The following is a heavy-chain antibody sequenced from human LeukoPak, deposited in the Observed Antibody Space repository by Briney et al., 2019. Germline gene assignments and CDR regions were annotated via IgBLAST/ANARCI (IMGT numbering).Heavy chain of an antibody. CDR3: ARDPQLRFRELLLFV. J-gene: IGHJ4*02. V-gene: IGHV1-69*04. D-gene: IGHD3-10*01. CDR2: IIPVLGIA. Sequence: GASVKVSCKASGGTFSSYAISWVRQAPGQGLEWMGRIIPVLGIANYAQKFQGRVTITADKSTSTAYMELSSLRSEDTAVYYCARDPQLRFRELLLFVWGQGTLVTVSS. CDR1: GGTFSSYA.